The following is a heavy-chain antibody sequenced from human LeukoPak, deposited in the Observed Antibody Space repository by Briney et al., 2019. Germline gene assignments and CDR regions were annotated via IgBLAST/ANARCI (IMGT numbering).Heavy chain of an antibody. CDR2: MYHYGGT. V-gene: IGHV4-59*01. J-gene: IGHJ3*02. D-gene: IGHD4-11*01. Sequence: SETLSLTCTVSGGSISSYYWSWIRQPPGKGLEWIGYMYHYGGTNYNPSLKSRVTISIDKPKKQFSLKLISVTAADTAIYYCARVGGMTTVNNAAFDIWGQGTMVTVSS. CDR1: GGSISSYY. CDR3: ARVGGMTTVNNAAFDI.